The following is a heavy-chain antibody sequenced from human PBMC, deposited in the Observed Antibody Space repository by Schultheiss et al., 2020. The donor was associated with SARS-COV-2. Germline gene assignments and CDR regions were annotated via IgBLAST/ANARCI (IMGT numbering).Heavy chain of an antibody. CDR2: IFSNDEK. V-gene: IGHV2-26*01. CDR3: THWKSYYDDSSGYLRYYCIDP. Sequence: SGPTLVKPTETLTLTCTVSGFSLSNARMGVSWIRQPPGKALEWLAHIFSNDEKSYSTSLKIRLTISKDTSKSQVVLTMINMNPVDTDTYYCTHWKSYYDDSSGYLRYYCIDPWGQGTLVTVSS. J-gene: IGHJ5*02. CDR1: GFSLSNARMG. D-gene: IGHD3-22*01.